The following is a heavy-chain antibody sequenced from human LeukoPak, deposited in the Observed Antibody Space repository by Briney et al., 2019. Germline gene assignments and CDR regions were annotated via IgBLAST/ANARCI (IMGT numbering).Heavy chain of an antibody. CDR2: ISYDGSNK. V-gene: IGHV3-30*18. CDR1: GFTFSSYG. D-gene: IGHD3-9*01. J-gene: IGHJ3*02. Sequence: GGSLRLSCAAPGFTFSSYGMHWVRQAPGKGLEWVAVISYDGSNKYYADSVKGRFTISRDNSKNTLYLQMNSLRAEDTAVYYCAKEINDILTGYHHDAFDIWGQGTMVTVSS. CDR3: AKEINDILTGYHHDAFDI.